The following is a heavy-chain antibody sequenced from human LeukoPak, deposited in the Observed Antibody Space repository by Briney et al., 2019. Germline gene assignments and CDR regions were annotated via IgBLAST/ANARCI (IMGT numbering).Heavy chain of an antibody. CDR3: ARRGIAVAGSTDAFDI. V-gene: IGHV4-59*08. CDR1: GGSISSYY. J-gene: IGHJ3*02. Sequence: SETLSLTCTVSGGSISSYYWSWIRQPPGKGLGGFGYIYYSGSTNYNPSLKSRVTISVDTSKNQFSLKLSSVTAADTAVYYCARRGIAVAGSTDAFDIWGQGTMVTVSS. CDR2: IYYSGST. D-gene: IGHD6-19*01.